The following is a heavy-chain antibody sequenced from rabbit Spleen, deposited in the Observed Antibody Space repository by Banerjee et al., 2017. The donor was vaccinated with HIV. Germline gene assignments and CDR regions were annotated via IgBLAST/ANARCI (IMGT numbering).Heavy chain of an antibody. V-gene: IGHV1S40*01. CDR2: INTWSNRP. Sequence: QSLEESGGDLVKPGASLTLTCKASGFSFNDDYVMCWVRQSPGKGLKWIACINTWSNRPVYASWAKGRFTISRDNAQNTVFLRLTSLTAADTATYFCARDYNGGWDLWGQGTLVTVS. CDR1: GFSFNDDYV. CDR3: ARDYNGGWDL. D-gene: IGHD4-1*01. J-gene: IGHJ4*01.